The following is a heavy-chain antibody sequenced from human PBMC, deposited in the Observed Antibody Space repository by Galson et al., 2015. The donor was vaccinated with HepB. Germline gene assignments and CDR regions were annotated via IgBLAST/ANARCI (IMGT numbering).Heavy chain of an antibody. CDR2: ITSSGNTI. Sequence: SLRLSCAASGFTFSDYYMSWIRQAPGKGLEWISYITSSGNTIYYADSVKGRFTISRDNARNSLYLQMNRLRAEDTAVYYCARDARWLDPWGQGTRVTVSS. J-gene: IGHJ5*02. CDR1: GFTFSDYY. CDR3: ARDARWLDP. V-gene: IGHV3-11*01.